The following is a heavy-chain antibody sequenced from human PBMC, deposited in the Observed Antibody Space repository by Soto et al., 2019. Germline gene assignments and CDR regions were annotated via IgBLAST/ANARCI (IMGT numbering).Heavy chain of an antibody. J-gene: IGHJ4*02. D-gene: IGHD3-22*01. V-gene: IGHV4-59*08. CDR2: IYYSGST. Sequence: QVQLQESGPGLVKPSETLSLTCTVSGGSISSYYWSWIRQPPGKGLEWIGYIYYSGSTNYNPSLKSRVTISVDTSKNQFSLKLSSVTAADTAVYYCARYYYDSSGYYYGDWGQGTLVTVSS. CDR3: ARYYYDSSGYYYGD. CDR1: GGSISSYY.